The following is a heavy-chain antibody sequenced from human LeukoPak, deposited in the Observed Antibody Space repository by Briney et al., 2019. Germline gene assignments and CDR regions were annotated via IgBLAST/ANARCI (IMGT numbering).Heavy chain of an antibody. CDR2: ISYDGSNK. D-gene: IGHD4-17*01. CDR3: ATSTLILRLIFDY. Sequence: GRSLRLSCAASGFTFSSYGMHWVRQAPGKGLEWVAVISYDGSNKYYADAVKGRFTISRDNSKNTLYLQMNSLRAEDTAVYYCATSTLILRLIFDYWGQGTLVTVSS. V-gene: IGHV3-30*03. CDR1: GFTFSSYG. J-gene: IGHJ4*02.